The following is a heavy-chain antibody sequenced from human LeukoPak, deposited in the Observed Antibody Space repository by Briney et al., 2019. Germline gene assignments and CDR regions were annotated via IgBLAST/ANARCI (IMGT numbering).Heavy chain of an antibody. J-gene: IGHJ3*01. D-gene: IGHD2-21*02. CDR1: GVSMSSYY. CDR2: IYYSGSN. V-gene: IGHV4-59*01. Sequence: SETLSLTCTVSGVSMSSYYWSWIRQPPGKGLEWIGYIYYSGSNKYNPSLKSRVAISIDTSKNQFSLKLNSVTTADTAVYYCARSLPFPCGGDLWGVFDLWGQGNLVPVFS. CDR3: ARSLPFPCGGDLWGVFDL.